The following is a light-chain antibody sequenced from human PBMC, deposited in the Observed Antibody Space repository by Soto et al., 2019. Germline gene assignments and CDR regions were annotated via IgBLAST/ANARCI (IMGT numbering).Light chain of an antibody. V-gene: IGLV2-14*01. J-gene: IGLJ3*02. Sequence: QSALTQPASVSGSPGQSITISCTGTSSDVGAYDFLSWYQQHPGKAPKLIIYEVSHRPSGISTRFSGSKSGNTASLTISGLQAEDEADYYCCLYTTSSTLWVFGGGTKVTVL. CDR2: EVS. CDR3: CLYTTSSTLWV. CDR1: SSDVGAYDF.